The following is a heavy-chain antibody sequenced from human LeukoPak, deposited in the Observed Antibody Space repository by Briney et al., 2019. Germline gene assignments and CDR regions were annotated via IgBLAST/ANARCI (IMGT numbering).Heavy chain of an antibody. Sequence: PGGSLRLSCAASGFTFSNYVMSWVRQAPGKGLEWVSIIYAGGYTYYADSVKDRFTISRDNSKNTLYLQMNSLTAEDTAVYYCARNGPGGYYFDFWGQGTLVTVSS. CDR3: ARNGPGGYYFDF. CDR2: IYAGGYT. J-gene: IGHJ4*02. V-gene: IGHV3-66*01. D-gene: IGHD2-8*02. CDR1: GFTFSNYV.